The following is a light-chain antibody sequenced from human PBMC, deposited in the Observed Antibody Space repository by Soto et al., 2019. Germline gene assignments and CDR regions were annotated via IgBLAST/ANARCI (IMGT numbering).Light chain of an antibody. V-gene: IGLV4-60*02. CDR1: SGHSSFI. J-gene: IGLJ3*02. Sequence: QLVLTQSSSASASLGSSVKLTCTLSSGHSSFIIAWHQQQPGKAPRFLMKLEGDGSYDKGSGVPDRFSGSSSGADRYLTIAHLQFEDEADYCCETWDDNTWVFGGGTKLIVL. CDR2: LEGDGSY. CDR3: ETWDDNTWV.